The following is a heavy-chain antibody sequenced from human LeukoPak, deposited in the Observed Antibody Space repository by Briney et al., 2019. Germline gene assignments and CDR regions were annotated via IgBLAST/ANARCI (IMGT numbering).Heavy chain of an antibody. CDR3: ARVHDFNLFDP. Sequence: SETLSLTCAVSGVSITNYHWSWIRQPAGKGLEWIGRLYTTGSTNYNPSLKSRVTMSVDPSKNQVSLRLTSVTAADTAVYYCARVHDFNLFDPWGQGTQVTVSS. V-gene: IGHV4-4*07. D-gene: IGHD2-21*02. CDR1: GVSITNYH. CDR2: LYTTGST. J-gene: IGHJ5*02.